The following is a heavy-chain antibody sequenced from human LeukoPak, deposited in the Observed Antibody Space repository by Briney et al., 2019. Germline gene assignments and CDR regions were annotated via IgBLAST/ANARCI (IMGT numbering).Heavy chain of an antibody. Sequence: GASVKVSCKASGYTFTNYDINWVRQATGQGLEWLGWMDPNTGNAGYAQKFQGRVTITRNTSISTAYMELSSLRSEDTAVYYCAAHRHYSSGWFDYWGQGTLVTVSP. D-gene: IGHD6-19*01. J-gene: IGHJ4*02. V-gene: IGHV1-8*03. CDR2: MDPNTGNA. CDR1: GYTFTNYD. CDR3: AAHRHYSSGWFDY.